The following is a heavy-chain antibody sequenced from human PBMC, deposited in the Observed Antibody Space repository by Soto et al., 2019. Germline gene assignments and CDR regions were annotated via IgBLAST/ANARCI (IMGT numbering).Heavy chain of an antibody. CDR1: GFIFGNYW. J-gene: IGHJ4*02. D-gene: IGHD3-9*01. V-gene: IGHV3-74*01. CDR2: IKSGEVGI. Sequence: EVQLMESGGGLVQPGGSLRLSCVASGFIFGNYWMHWVRQAPGKGLVWVSRIKSGEVGISYADSVKGRFTISRDNAKNTLYLQMNSLRVEDTAVYYCARGGADILTGPLDYWGQGTLVTVSS. CDR3: ARGGADILTGPLDY.